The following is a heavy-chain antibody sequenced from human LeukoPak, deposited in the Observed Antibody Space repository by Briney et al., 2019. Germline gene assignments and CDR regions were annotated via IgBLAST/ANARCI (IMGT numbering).Heavy chain of an antibody. CDR1: GGSIGSYY. CDR3: ARRDCSSASCSFDY. CDR2: IYYSGST. Sequence: SETLSLTCTVSGGSIGSYYWSWIRQAPGKGLEWIGYIYYSGSTNYNPSLKSRVTISIDTSKNQFSLKLSSVTAADTAVYYCARRDCSSASCSFDYWGQGTLVTVSS. D-gene: IGHD2-2*01. J-gene: IGHJ4*02. V-gene: IGHV4-59*01.